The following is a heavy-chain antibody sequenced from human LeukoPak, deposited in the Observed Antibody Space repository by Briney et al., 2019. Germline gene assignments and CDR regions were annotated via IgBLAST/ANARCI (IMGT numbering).Heavy chain of an antibody. CDR2: ISWNSGSI. J-gene: IGHJ4*02. Sequence: GGSLRLSCAASGFTFDDYAMHWVQQAPGKGLEWVSGISWNSGSIGYADSVKGRFTISRDNAKNSLYLQMNSLRAEDMALYYCATSTTVTPTYFDYWGQGTLVTVSS. D-gene: IGHD4-11*01. V-gene: IGHV3-9*03. CDR3: ATSTTVTPTYFDY. CDR1: GFTFDDYA.